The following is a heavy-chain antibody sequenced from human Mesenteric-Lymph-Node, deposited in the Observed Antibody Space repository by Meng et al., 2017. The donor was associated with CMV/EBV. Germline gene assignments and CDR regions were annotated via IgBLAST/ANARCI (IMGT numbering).Heavy chain of an antibody. CDR1: GGSISSYY. D-gene: IGHD1-26*01. CDR2: IYYSGST. CDR3: AREVGVVGVDY. V-gene: IGHV4-59*01. Sequence: GSLRLSCTVSGGSISSYYWSWIRQPPGKGLEWIGYIYYSGSTNYNPSLKSRVTISVDTSKNQFSLKLSSVTAAGTAVYYCAREVGVVGVDYWGQGTLVTVSS. J-gene: IGHJ4*02.